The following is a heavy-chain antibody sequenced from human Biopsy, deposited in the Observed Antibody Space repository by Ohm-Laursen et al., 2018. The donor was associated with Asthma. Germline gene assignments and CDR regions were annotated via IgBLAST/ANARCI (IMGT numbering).Heavy chain of an antibody. CDR3: ARDVMEWYLPAFDF. V-gene: IGHV3-7*01. D-gene: IGHD3-3*01. CDR2: IKHGGTEK. Sequence: SLRLSCAASGFTFGDYWMSWVRQVPGKGLEWVANIKHGGTEKNHVDSLKGRFTISRDNAKNSLYLQMNSLRAEDTAVYYCARDVMEWYLPAFDFWGQGTLVTVSS. CDR1: GFTFGDYW. J-gene: IGHJ4*02.